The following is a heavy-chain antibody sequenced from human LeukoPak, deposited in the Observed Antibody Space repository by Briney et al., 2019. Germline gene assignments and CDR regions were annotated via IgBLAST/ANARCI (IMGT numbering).Heavy chain of an antibody. CDR2: TYYRSKWYY. Sequence: SQTLSLTCAISGDSVSSNSAAWNWIRQSPSRGLEWLGRTYYRSKWYYGYAGSVKSRITIKPATSKNQFSLQLNYVTPEDTATYYCARDDTLSAYGIWFDPWGPGTLVTVSS. CDR1: GDSVSSNSAA. V-gene: IGHV6-1*01. CDR3: ARDDTLSAYGIWFDP. D-gene: IGHD2/OR15-2a*01. J-gene: IGHJ5*02.